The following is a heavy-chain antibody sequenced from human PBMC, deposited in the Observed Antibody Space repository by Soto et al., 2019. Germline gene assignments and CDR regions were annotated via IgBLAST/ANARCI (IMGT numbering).Heavy chain of an antibody. CDR2: INPNSGGA. D-gene: IGHD3-3*01. V-gene: IGHV1-2*02. CDR3: ARSSAVTSSGVGGMDV. CDR1: GYSFTGYY. J-gene: IGHJ6*02. Sequence: GASVEVSSKASGYSFTGYYIHWVRQAPGQGLEWMGWINPNSGGANYAQKFQGRVTMTRDTFTTPVYMELSWLRSNDTAVFYRARSSAVTSSGVGGMDVWGQVSRVTVSS.